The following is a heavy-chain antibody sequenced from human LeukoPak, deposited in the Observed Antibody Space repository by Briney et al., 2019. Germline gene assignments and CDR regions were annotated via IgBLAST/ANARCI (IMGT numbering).Heavy chain of an antibody. CDR1: GGSISSYY. D-gene: IGHD3-22*01. J-gene: IGHJ4*02. Sequence: SSETLSLTCTVSGGSISSYYWSWIRQPPGKGLEWIGYIYYSGSTNYNPSLKSRVTISVDTSKNQFSLKLSSVTAADTAVYYCASTSLYYYDTSAYPGVFDYWGQGTLVTVSS. CDR2: IYYSGST. V-gene: IGHV4-59*01. CDR3: ASTSLYYYDTSAYPGVFDY.